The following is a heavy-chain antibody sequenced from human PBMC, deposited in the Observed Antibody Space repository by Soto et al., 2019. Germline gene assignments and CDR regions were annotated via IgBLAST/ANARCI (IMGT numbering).Heavy chain of an antibody. CDR1: GFTFSSYA. J-gene: IGHJ4*02. CDR3: AKDPSVAVAGKGFDY. D-gene: IGHD6-19*01. V-gene: IGHV3-23*01. CDR2: ISGSGGST. Sequence: GGSLRLSCAASGFTFSSYAMSWVRQAPGKGLEWVSAISGSGGSTYYADSVKGRFTISRDNSKNTLYLQMNSLRAEDTAVYYCAKDPSVAVAGKGFDYWGQGTLVTVSS.